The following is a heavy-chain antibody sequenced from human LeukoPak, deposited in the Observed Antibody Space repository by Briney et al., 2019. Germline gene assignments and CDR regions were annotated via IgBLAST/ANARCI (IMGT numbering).Heavy chain of an antibody. CDR1: GVLFNNFA. CDR3: AKGEGNYFDY. CDR2: VSYDGSNK. J-gene: IGHJ4*02. V-gene: IGHV3-30-3*01. D-gene: IGHD3-10*01. Sequence: GGSLRLSCAPSGVLFNNFAFHWVRQAPGKGLEWVAAVSYDGSNKYYADSVRGRLTISRDNSKNTLYLQMNSLRAEDTAVYYCAKGEGNYFDYWGQGTLVTVSS.